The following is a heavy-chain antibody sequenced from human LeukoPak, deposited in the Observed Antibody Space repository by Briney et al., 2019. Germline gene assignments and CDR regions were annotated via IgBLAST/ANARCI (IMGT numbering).Heavy chain of an antibody. Sequence: EGSLRLSCAASGLTFSDYVLYWVRQAPGKGLEWVAVTSCDGSSEYYTDSVKGRFTVSRDNSRSTLYLQMNSLRVEDTGVYYCARALSQGAGAAVPSAPIDYWGQGTLVTVSS. CDR2: TSCDGSSE. V-gene: IGHV3-30-3*01. J-gene: IGHJ4*02. CDR3: ARALSQGAGAAVPSAPIDY. CDR1: GLTFSDYV. D-gene: IGHD2-2*01.